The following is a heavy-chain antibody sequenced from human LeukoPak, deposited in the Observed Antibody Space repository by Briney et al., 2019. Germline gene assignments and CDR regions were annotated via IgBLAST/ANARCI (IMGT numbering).Heavy chain of an antibody. V-gene: IGHV3-23*01. J-gene: IGHJ3*02. Sequence: GGSLRLSCAASGFTFSSYAMSWVRQAPGKGLEWVSAMSGSGGSTYYADSVKGRFTISRDNSKNTLYLQMNSLRAEDTAVYYCAKSIRGVVITTNDAFDIGGQATMVTVSS. CDR2: MSGSGGST. CDR1: GFTFSSYA. D-gene: IGHD3-22*01. CDR3: AKSIRGVVITTNDAFDI.